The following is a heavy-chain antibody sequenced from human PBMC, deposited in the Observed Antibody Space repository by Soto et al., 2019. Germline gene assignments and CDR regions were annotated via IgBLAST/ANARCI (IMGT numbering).Heavy chain of an antibody. J-gene: IGHJ4*02. D-gene: IGHD1-1*01. CDR1: GGSISSGGYY. CDR2: IYYSGST. Sequence: QVQLQESGPGLVKPSQTLSLTCTVSGGSISSGGYYWSWIRQHPGKGLEWIGYIYYSGSTYYHPSLKTRVTIAVDTSKKQFSLKLSSVTAAYTAVYYCARWPQLEPRFDYWGQGTLVTVSS. V-gene: IGHV4-31*03. CDR3: ARWPQLEPRFDY.